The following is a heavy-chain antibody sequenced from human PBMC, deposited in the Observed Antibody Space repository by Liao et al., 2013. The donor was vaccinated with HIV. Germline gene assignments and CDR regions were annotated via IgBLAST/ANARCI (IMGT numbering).Heavy chain of an antibody. CDR2: VSSSGTT. D-gene: IGHD3-10*01. CDR1: GGSFSGYY. V-gene: IGHV4-34*01. CDR3: ARLPQGVYYYYYYMDV. Sequence: QVQLQQWGAGLLKPSETLSLTCAVYGGSFSGYYWSWIRQPPGKGLEWIGRVSSSGTTKYSPSLKSRVAISADTSRNQFSVKVSSVTAADTAVYYCARLPQGVYYYYYYMDVWGKGTTVTVSS. J-gene: IGHJ6*03.